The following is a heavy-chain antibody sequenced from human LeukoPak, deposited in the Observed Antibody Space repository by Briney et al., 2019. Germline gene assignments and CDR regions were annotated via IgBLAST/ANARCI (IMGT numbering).Heavy chain of an antibody. Sequence: SVKVSCKASGGTFSSYAISWVRQAPGQGLEWMGGIIPIFGTANYAQKFQGRVTITTDESTSTAYMELSSLRSEDTAVYYCARALRAGYSFDYWGQGTLVTVSS. CDR3: ARALRAGYSFDY. J-gene: IGHJ4*02. D-gene: IGHD5-18*01. CDR1: GGTFSSYA. CDR2: IIPIFGTA. V-gene: IGHV1-69*05.